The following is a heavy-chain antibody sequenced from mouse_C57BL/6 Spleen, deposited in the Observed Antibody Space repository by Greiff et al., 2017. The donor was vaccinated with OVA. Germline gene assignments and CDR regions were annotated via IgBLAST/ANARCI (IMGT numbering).Heavy chain of an antibody. D-gene: IGHD4-1*02. CDR3: ASPTGTWDY. Sequence: EVQLQQSGPELVKPGASVKISCKASGYTFTDYYMNWVKQSHGKSLEWIGDINPNNGGTSYNQKVKGKGRLTVDKSSSTAYMKLRSLTSDDSAVYYCASPTGTWDYWGQGTTLTVSS. CDR2: INPNNGGT. V-gene: IGHV1-26*01. CDR1: GYTFTDYY. J-gene: IGHJ2*01.